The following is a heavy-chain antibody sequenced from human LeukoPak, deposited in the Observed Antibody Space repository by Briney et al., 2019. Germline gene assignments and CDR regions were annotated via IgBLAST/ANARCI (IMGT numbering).Heavy chain of an antibody. J-gene: IGHJ6*02. V-gene: IGHV3-23*01. CDR2: ISGSGGST. Sequence: SGGSLRLSCAASGFTFSSYAMSWVRQAPGKGLEWVSAISGSGGSTYYADSVKGRFTISRDNSKNTLYLQMNSLRAEDTAVYYCAKAPIVVVPAAIVMDVWGQGTTVTVSS. D-gene: IGHD2-2*01. CDR3: AKAPIVVVPAAIVMDV. CDR1: GFTFSSYA.